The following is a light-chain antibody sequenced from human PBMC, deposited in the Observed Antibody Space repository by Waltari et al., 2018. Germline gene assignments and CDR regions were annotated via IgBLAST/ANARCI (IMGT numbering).Light chain of an antibody. CDR1: NRDVGGYNF. J-gene: IGLJ2*01. V-gene: IGLV2-14*03. CDR2: DVS. Sequence: QSALTQPASVSGSLGQSITISCTGTNRDVGGYNFVSWYQQHPGKAPKLMIYDVSNRPAGVSSRCSGSKSGNTASLTISGLQAEDEADYHCISYRKGTTGNVALGGGTKVTVL. CDR3: ISYRKGTTGNVA.